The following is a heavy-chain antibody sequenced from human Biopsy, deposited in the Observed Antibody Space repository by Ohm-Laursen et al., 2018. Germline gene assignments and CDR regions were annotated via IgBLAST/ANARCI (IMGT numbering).Heavy chain of an antibody. CDR1: GYTFTSHD. V-gene: IGHV1-8*01. Sequence: GASVKVSCKASGYTFTSHDINWVRQATGQGLEWMGWMSPNTGNTVYAQRFQDRVTMTSDTSTGTAYMELTRLTSDDTAVYFCARWETTLGRSLDSWGQGTLVAVSS. CDR2: MSPNTGNT. J-gene: IGHJ4*02. D-gene: IGHD1-26*01. CDR3: ARWETTLGRSLDS.